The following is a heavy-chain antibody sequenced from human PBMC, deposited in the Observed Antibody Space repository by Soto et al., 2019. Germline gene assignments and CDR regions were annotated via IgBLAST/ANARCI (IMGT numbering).Heavy chain of an antibody. CDR1: GYTFTSYD. V-gene: IGHV1-8*01. D-gene: IGHD2-21*02. CDR3: ARVVVTAIPPYYYYYGMDV. CDR2: MNPNSGNT. Sequence: ASVKVSCKASGYTFTSYDINWVRQATGQGLEWMGWMNPNSGNTGYAQKFQGRVTMTRNTSISTAYMELSSLRSEDTAVYYCARVVVTAIPPYYYYYGMDVWGQGTTVTVSS. J-gene: IGHJ6*02.